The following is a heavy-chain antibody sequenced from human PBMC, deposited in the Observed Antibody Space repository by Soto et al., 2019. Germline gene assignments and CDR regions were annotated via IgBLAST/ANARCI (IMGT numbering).Heavy chain of an antibody. CDR2: RYSDGRS. Sequence: VESGGALVQPGGSLRLSCAGSGFTVSISYMTWVRQVPGKGLEWVSIRYSDGRSYHAESVKGRFTISTDDSENTLYLQMSSLRAEDTAVYYCAKRKYCTSTTCFDYWGQGTHVTVSS. CDR1: GFTVSISY. D-gene: IGHD2-2*01. V-gene: IGHV3-66*01. CDR3: AKRKYCTSTTCFDY. J-gene: IGHJ4*02.